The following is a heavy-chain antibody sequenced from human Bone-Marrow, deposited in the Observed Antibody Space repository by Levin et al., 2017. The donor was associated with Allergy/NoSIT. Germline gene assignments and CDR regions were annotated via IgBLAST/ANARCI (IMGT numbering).Heavy chain of an antibody. CDR3: AREDSSGYMDV. CDR2: ISYSSSYI. CDR1: GFTFSSYS. D-gene: IGHD6-25*01. Sequence: GESLKISCAASGFTFSSYSMNWVRQAPGKGLEWVSSISYSSSYIYYADSVKGRFTISRDNAKNSLYLQMNSLRAEDTAVYYCAREDSSGYMDVWGKGTPVTVSS. V-gene: IGHV3-21*01. J-gene: IGHJ6*03.